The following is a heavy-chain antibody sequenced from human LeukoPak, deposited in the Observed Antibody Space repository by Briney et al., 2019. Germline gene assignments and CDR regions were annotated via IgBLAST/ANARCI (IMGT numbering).Heavy chain of an antibody. CDR1: GYTFTSYY. CDR2: INPSGGST. D-gene: IGHD2-21*02. Sequence: GASVTVSFTASGYTFTSYYMHWVRQAPGQGLEWMGIINPSGGSTSYAQKFQGRVTMTRDMSTSTVYMELSSLRSEDTAVYYCARDLSPVVTAYYFDYWGQGTLVTVSS. V-gene: IGHV1-46*01. CDR3: ARDLSPVVTAYYFDY. J-gene: IGHJ4*02.